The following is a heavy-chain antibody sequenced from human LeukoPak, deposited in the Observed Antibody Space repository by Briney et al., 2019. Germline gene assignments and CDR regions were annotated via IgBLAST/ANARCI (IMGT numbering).Heavy chain of an antibody. V-gene: IGHV3-48*01. CDR3: ARDNGDP. D-gene: IGHD4-17*01. CDR1: GFTFSSSW. Sequence: PGGSLRLSCAASGFTFSSSWMTWVRQAPGKGLEWVSYISSSSSTIYYADSVKGRFTISRDNAKNSLYLQMNSLRAEDTAVYYCARDNGDPWGQGTLVTVSS. CDR2: ISSSSSTI. J-gene: IGHJ5*02.